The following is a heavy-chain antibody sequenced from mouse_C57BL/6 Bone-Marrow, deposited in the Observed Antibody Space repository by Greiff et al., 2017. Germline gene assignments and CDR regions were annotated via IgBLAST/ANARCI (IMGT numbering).Heavy chain of an antibody. J-gene: IGHJ2*01. D-gene: IGHD3-2*02. V-gene: IGHV1-19*01. Sequence: EVQLQQSGPVLVKPGASVKMSCKASGYTFTDYYMNWVKQSHGKSLEWIGVINPYNGGTSYNQKFKGKATLTVDKSSSTAYMELNSLTSEDSAVYYCAVGLRFNYLDYWGQGTTLTVSS. CDR2: INPYNGGT. CDR3: AVGLRFNYLDY. CDR1: GYTFTDYY.